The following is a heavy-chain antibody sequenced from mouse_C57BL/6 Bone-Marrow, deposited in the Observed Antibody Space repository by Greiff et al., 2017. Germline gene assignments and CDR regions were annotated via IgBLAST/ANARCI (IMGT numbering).Heavy chain of an antibody. CDR3: ERRDCGSSMDY. D-gene: IGHD3-3*01. Sequence: QVQLQQSGAELARPGASVKLSCKASGYTFTSYGISWVKQRTGQGLEWIGEIYPRSGNTYYNEKFKGKDTLTADKSSSTAYMELRSLTSENSAVYFCERRDCGSSMDYWGQGTSVTVSS. V-gene: IGHV1-81*01. CDR1: GYTFTSYG. J-gene: IGHJ4*01. CDR2: IYPRSGNT.